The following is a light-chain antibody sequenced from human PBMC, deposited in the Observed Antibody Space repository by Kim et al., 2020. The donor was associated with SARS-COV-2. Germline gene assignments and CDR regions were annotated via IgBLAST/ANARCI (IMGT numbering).Light chain of an antibody. J-gene: IGLJ2*01. CDR2: DFT. CDR3: CSFAGNSVI. Sequence: QSALTQPRSVSGSPGQSVTMSCTGTRSDVGAYNYVSWYQQHPGKAPKVVIYDFTNRPSGVPDRFSGSKSGNTASLTISGLQAEDEADYYCCSFAGNSVIFGGGTQLTVL. V-gene: IGLV2-11*01. CDR1: RSDVGAYNY.